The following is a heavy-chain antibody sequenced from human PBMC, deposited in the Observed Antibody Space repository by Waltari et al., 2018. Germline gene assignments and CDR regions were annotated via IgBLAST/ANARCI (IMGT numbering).Heavy chain of an antibody. J-gene: IGHJ6*01. Sequence: QVHLVESGGGLAKPGGSLRPPCVGSGFTFKDHYMGWIRQAPGKGLEWVAYISSGGSIRKYADSVKGRFTISRDDTNNLLFLQMNSLRGDDAAEYYCARDKWDPLRVYYGMDVWGQGTTVTVSS. CDR3: ARDKWDPLRVYYGMDV. CDR2: ISSGGSIR. V-gene: IGHV3-11*04. CDR1: GFTFKDHY. D-gene: IGHD1-26*01.